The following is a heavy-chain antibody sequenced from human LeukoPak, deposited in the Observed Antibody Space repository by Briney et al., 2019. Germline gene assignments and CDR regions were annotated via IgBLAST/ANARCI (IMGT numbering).Heavy chain of an antibody. CDR1: GGSISSYY. V-gene: IGHV4-59*01. J-gene: IGHJ5*01. Sequence: SETLSLTCTVSGGSISSYYWSWIRQPPGKGLEWIGYIYYSGSTNYNPSLKSRVTISVDTSKNQFSLKLSSVTAADTAVYYCAREGDPQASNWFDSWGQGTLVTVSS. CDR2: IYYSGST. CDR3: AREGDPQASNWFDS.